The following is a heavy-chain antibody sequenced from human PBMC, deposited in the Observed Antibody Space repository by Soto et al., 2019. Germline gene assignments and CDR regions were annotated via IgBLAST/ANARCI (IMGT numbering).Heavy chain of an antibody. J-gene: IGHJ3*02. Sequence: QVQLVQSGDEVKKPGSSVKVSCKVSGGTFGSYAFNWVRQAPGQGLGWMGGIVPIFGTASYAQKFQGRVTITADKSTSKAYMEQSSLRTENTGVYYCTRGGISLIEEPTTGAFDMWGQGTMVNVSP. D-gene: IGHD3-22*01. CDR2: IVPIFGTA. CDR1: GGTFGSYA. CDR3: TRGGISLIEEPTTGAFDM. V-gene: IGHV1-69*06.